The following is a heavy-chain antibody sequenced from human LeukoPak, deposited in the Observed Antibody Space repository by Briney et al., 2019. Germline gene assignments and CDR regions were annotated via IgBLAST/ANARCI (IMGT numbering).Heavy chain of an antibody. CDR1: GGSFSGYY. CDR3: ARWLRRYGYFDY. V-gene: IGHV4-34*01. CDR2: INHSGST. J-gene: IGHJ4*02. D-gene: IGHD5-12*01. Sequence: SETLSLTCAVYGGSFSGYYWSWIRQPPGKGLEWIGEINHSGSTYYNPSLKSRVTISVDTSKNQFSLKLSSVTAADTAVYYCARWLRRYGYFDYWGQGTLVTVSS.